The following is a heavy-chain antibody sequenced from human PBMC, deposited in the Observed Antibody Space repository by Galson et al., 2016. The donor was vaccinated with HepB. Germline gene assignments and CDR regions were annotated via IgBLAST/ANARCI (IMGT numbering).Heavy chain of an antibody. D-gene: IGHD1-26*01. Sequence: SLRLSCAVSGFTFSSHDMNWVRQAPGKGLEWVATISSSGRYIYYAESVKGRFTISRDNAQNSLPLQMNSLRAEDTAMYYCAKDAGLLDWYFDLWGRGTLVTVSS. CDR2: ISSSGRYI. CDR3: AKDAGLLDWYFDL. CDR1: GFTFSSHD. J-gene: IGHJ2*01. V-gene: IGHV3-21*04.